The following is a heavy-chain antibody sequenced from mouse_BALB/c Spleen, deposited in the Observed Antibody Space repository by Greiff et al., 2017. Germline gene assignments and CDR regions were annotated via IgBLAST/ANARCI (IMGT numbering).Heavy chain of an antibody. J-gene: IGHJ1*01. D-gene: IGHD2-1*01. V-gene: IGHV5-9-1*01. CDR3: ARGDGNYVGWYFDV. CDR1: GFTFSSYA. CDR2: ISSGGSYT. Sequence: EVMLVESGGGLVKPGGSLKLSCAASGFTFSSYAMSWVRQTPEKRLEWVATISSGGSYTYYPDSVKGRFTISRDNAKNTLYLQMSSLRSEDTAMYYCARGDGNYVGWYFDVWGAGTTVTVSS.